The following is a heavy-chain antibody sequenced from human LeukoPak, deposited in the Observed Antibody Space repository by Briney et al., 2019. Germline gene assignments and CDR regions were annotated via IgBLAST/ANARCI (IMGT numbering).Heavy chain of an antibody. CDR3: ARHAMSGSYPFNWFDP. J-gene: IGHJ5*02. D-gene: IGHD1-26*01. Sequence: SETLSLTCAVSGYSISSGYYWGWIRQPPGKGLEWIGSVYHSGSTYYNPSLKSRVTISVDTSKNQFSLKLSSVTAADTAVYYCARHAMSGSYPFNWFDPWGQGTLVTVSS. V-gene: IGHV4-38-2*01. CDR1: GYSISSGYY. CDR2: VYHSGST.